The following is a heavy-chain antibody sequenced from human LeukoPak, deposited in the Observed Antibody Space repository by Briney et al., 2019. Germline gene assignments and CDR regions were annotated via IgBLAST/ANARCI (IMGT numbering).Heavy chain of an antibody. J-gene: IGHJ4*02. CDR2: IYTSGST. Sequence: SETLSLTCTVSGGSISSYYWSWIRQPAGKGLEWIGRIYTSGSTNYNPSLKSRVTMSVDTSKNQFSLKLSSVTAADTAVYYCARGHPGRGITIFGVVIHNRAYYFDYWGQGTLVTVSS. CDR3: ARGHPGRGITIFGVVIHNRAYYFDY. V-gene: IGHV4-4*07. D-gene: IGHD3-3*01. CDR1: GGSISSYY.